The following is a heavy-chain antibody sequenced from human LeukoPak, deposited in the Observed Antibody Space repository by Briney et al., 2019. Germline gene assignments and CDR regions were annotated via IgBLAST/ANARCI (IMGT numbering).Heavy chain of an antibody. CDR3: AKSYSNYPPYFDY. D-gene: IGHD4-11*01. J-gene: IGHJ4*02. CDR1: GGSISSYY. Sequence: PSETLSLTCTVSGGSISSYYWSWIRQPPGKGLEWIGYIYYSGSTNYNPSLKSRVTLSLDKSKNQFSLQLSSVTAADTAVYYCAKSYSNYPPYFDYWGQGTLVTVSS. CDR2: IYYSGST. V-gene: IGHV4-59*12.